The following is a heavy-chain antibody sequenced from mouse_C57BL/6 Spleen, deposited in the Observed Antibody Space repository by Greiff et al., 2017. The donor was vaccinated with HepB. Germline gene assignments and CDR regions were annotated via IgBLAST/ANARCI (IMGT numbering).Heavy chain of an antibody. CDR3: ARSTAQGLDY. V-gene: IGHV1-61*01. CDR1: GYTFTSYW. J-gene: IGHJ2*01. Sequence: VQLQQPGAELVRPGSSVKLSCKASGYTFTSYWMDWLKQRPGQGLEWIGNIYPSDSETHYNQKFKDKATLTVDKSSSTAYMQLSSLTSEDSAVYYCARSTAQGLDYWGQGTTLTVSS. D-gene: IGHD3-2*02. CDR2: IYPSDSET.